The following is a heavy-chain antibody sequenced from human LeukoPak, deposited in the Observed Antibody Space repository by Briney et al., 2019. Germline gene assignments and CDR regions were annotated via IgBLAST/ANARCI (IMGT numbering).Heavy chain of an antibody. CDR1: GYTLTGYY. CDR2: INPNSGGT. Sequence: GASVKVSCKASGYTLTGYYMHWVRQAPGQGLEWMGRINPNSGGTNYAQKFQGRVTMTRDTSISTAYMELSRLRSDDTAVYYCAREIRWFGELPKPFDYWGQGTLVTVSS. V-gene: IGHV1-2*06. J-gene: IGHJ4*02. CDR3: AREIRWFGELPKPFDY. D-gene: IGHD3-10*01.